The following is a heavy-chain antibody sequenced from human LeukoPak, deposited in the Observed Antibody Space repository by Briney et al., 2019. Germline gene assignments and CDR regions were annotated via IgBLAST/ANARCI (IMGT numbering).Heavy chain of an antibody. D-gene: IGHD4-17*01. CDR2: IYYNGST. Sequence: SETLSLTCSVSGGSISYYYWSWIRQPPGKGLEWIGYIYYNGSTEHNPSLKSRVTISVDTSKNHFSLKLSSVTAADTAVYYCARHRQGVTTMEYYFEYWGQGTLVTVSS. CDR3: ARHRQGVTTMEYYFEY. J-gene: IGHJ4*02. V-gene: IGHV4-59*08. CDR1: GGSISYYY.